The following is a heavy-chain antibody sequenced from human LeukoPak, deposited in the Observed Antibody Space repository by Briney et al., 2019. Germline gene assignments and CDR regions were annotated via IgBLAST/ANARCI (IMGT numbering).Heavy chain of an antibody. CDR3: ARDTRDGIDY. CDR2: TRNKADSYTT. D-gene: IGHD5-24*01. Sequence: GGSLRLSCAASGFAFSDHYMDWVRQAPGKGLEWVGRTRNKADSYTTDYAASVKGRFTISRDDSNNSLFLQMNSLRTEDTAVYYCARDTRDGIDYWGQGTLVTVSS. J-gene: IGHJ4*02. V-gene: IGHV3-72*01. CDR1: GFAFSDHY.